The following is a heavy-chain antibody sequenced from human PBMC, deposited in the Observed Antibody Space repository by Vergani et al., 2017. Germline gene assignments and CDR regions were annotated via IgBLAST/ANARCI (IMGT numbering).Heavy chain of an antibody. J-gene: IGHJ6*03. CDR2: IYYSGST. CDR3: ARVLGEAPYYYYYYMDV. D-gene: IGHD3-16*01. Sequence: QVQLQESGPGLVKPSETLSLTCTVSGGSISSYYWSWIRQPPGKGLEWIGYIYYSGSTNYNPSLKSRVTISVDTSKNQFSLRLRSVTAADTAVYYCARVLGEAPYYYYYYMDVWGKGTTVTVSS. V-gene: IGHV4-59*01. CDR1: GGSISSYY.